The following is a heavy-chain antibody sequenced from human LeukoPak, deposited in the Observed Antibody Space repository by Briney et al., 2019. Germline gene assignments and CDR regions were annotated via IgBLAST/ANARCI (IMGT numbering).Heavy chain of an antibody. CDR3: ARDQDPTYYYDSSGFLDAFDI. Sequence: KPGGSLRLPCAASGFTFSSYSMNWVRQAPGKGLEWVSSISSSSSYIYYADSVKGRFTISRDNAKNSLYLQMNSLRAEDTAVYYCARDQDPTYYYDSSGFLDAFDIWGQGTMVTVSS. J-gene: IGHJ3*02. D-gene: IGHD3-22*01. CDR2: ISSSSSYI. CDR1: GFTFSSYS. V-gene: IGHV3-21*01.